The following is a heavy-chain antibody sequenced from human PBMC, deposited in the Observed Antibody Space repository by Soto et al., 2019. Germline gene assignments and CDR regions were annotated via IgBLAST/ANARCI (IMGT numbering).Heavy chain of an antibody. D-gene: IGHD4-17*01. Sequence: GGSLRLSCTSSGFTFGAYAINWFRQAPGKGLEWVGRIKSKTDGGTTDYAAPVKGRFTISRDDSKNTLYLQMNSLKTEDTAVYYCTTDPTVPYPFGYWGQGTLVTVSS. V-gene: IGHV3-15*01. CDR3: TTDPTVPYPFGY. CDR1: GFTFGAYA. J-gene: IGHJ4*02. CDR2: IKSKTDGGTT.